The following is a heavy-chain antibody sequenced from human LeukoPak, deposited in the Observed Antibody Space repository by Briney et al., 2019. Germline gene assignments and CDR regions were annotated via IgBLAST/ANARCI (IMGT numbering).Heavy chain of an antibody. V-gene: IGHV3-49*04. D-gene: IGHD3-10*01. CDR2: IRSKAYGGTT. J-gene: IGHJ4*02. CDR3: TRVRGMVRGDY. CDR1: GFTFSSYA. Sequence: GGSLRLSCAASGFTFSSYAMSWVRQAPGKGLEWVGFIRSKAYGGTTEYAASVKGRFTISRDDSKSIAYLQMNSLKAEDTAVYYCTRVRGMVRGDYWGQGTLVTVSS.